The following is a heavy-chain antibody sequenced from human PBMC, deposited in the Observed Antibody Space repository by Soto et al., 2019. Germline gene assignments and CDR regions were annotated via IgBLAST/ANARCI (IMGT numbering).Heavy chain of an antibody. D-gene: IGHD3-9*01. Sequence: PGGSLRLSCAASGFTFDDCAMHWVRQAPGKGLEWVSGISWNSGSIGYADSVKGRFTISRDNAKNSLYLQMNSLRAEDTALYYCAKDRYSVSGSDWYLYDYCGRRSFGTVSS. CDR3: AKDRYSVSGSDWYLYDY. CDR1: GFTFDDCA. V-gene: IGHV3-9*01. J-gene: IGHJ4*02. CDR2: ISWNSGSI.